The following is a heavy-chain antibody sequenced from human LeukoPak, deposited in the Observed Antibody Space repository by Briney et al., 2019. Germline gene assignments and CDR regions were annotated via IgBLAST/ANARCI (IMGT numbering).Heavy chain of an antibody. CDR1: GFTFSSYG. CDR2: ISSSSSTI. CDR3: AREAAYASGAFDI. V-gene: IGHV3-48*04. Sequence: GGSLRLSCAASGFTFSSYGMNWVRQAPGKGLEWVSYISSSSSTIYYADSVKGRFTISRDNAKNSLYLQMNSLRAEDTAVYYCAREAAYASGAFDIWGQGTMVTVSS. D-gene: IGHD2-2*01. J-gene: IGHJ3*02.